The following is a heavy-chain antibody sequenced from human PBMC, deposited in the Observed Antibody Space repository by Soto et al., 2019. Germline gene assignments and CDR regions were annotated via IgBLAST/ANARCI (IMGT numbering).Heavy chain of an antibody. Sequence: XSVKVSCKASGYSFTSYGISWVRQAPGQGLEWMGWISAYNGNTNYAQKLQGRVTMTTDTSTSTAYMELRSLRSDDTAVYYCAQSAGYCSGGSCYWAGDYYYGMDVWGQGTTVTVSS. V-gene: IGHV1-18*04. CDR2: ISAYNGNT. J-gene: IGHJ6*02. D-gene: IGHD2-15*01. CDR3: AQSAGYCSGGSCYWAGDYYYGMDV. CDR1: GYSFTSYG.